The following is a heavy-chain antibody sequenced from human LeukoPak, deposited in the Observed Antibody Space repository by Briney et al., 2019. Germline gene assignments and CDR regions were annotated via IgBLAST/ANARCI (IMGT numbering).Heavy chain of an antibody. CDR3: ARETYSYGYYYMDV. CDR2: ISSSGSII. D-gene: IGHD3-10*01. V-gene: IGHV3-11*01. CDR1: GFTFSDYY. J-gene: IGHJ6*03. Sequence: PGGSLRLSCAASGFTFSDYYMSWIRQAPGKGLEWVSYISSSGSIIYYADSVKGRFTISRDNAKNSLYLQMNSLRAEDTAVYYCARETYSYGYYYMDVWGKGTTVIVSS.